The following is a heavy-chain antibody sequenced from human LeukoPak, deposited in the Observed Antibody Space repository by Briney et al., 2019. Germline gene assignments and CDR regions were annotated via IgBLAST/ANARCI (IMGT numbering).Heavy chain of an antibody. CDR1: GGTFSSYA. Sequence: SVKVSCKASGGTFSSYAISWVRQAPGQGLKWRGGIIPIFGTANYAQKFQGRVTITADKSTSTAYMELSSLRSEDTAVYYCARPATPLRSPPDYWGQGTLVTVSS. CDR2: IIPIFGTA. D-gene: IGHD4-17*01. CDR3: ARPATPLRSPPDY. J-gene: IGHJ4*02. V-gene: IGHV1-69*06.